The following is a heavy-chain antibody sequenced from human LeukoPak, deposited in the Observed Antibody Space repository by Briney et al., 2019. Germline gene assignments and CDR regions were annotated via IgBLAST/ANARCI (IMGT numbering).Heavy chain of an antibody. Sequence: SETLSLTCTVSGGSISSSSYYWGWIRHPPGKGLEWIASIYFSGSTYYNPSLKTRVTISVDTSKTQCSLKLSSVTAADTAVYYCARTSERGKQPYYMDVWGKGTTVTVSS. CDR2: IYFSGST. D-gene: IGHD6-13*01. CDR1: GGSISSSSYY. CDR3: ARTSERGKQPYYMDV. J-gene: IGHJ6*03. V-gene: IGHV4-39*07.